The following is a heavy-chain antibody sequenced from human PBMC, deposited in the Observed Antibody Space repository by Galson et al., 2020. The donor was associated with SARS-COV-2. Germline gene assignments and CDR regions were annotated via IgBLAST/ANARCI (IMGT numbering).Heavy chain of an antibody. Sequence: SGPTLVKPTETLTLTCTVSGFSLSNARMGVSWIRQPPGKALEWLAHIFSNDEKSYSTSLKSRLTISKDTSNSQVVLTMTNMDPVDTATYYCARSNWNYVGYYYYMDVWGKGTTVTVSS. CDR3: ARSNWNYVGYYYYMDV. CDR2: IFSNDEK. D-gene: IGHD1-7*01. CDR1: GFSLSNARMG. V-gene: IGHV2-26*01. J-gene: IGHJ6*03.